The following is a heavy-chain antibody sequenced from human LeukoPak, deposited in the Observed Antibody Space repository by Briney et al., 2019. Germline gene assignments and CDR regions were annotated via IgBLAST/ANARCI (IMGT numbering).Heavy chain of an antibody. CDR3: ARVGLQYYYYYMDV. J-gene: IGHJ6*03. V-gene: IGHV1-8*01. Sequence: GASVKVSCKASGYTFTSYDINWVRQAPGQGLEWMGWMNPNSGNTGYAQKFQGRVTMTRNTSISTAYMELSSLRSEDTAVYYCARVGLQYYYYYMDVWGKGTTVTVSS. CDR2: MNPNSGNT. CDR1: GYTFTSYD.